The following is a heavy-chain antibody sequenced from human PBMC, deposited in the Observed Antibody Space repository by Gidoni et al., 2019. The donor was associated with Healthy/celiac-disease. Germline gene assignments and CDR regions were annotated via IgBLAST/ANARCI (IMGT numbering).Heavy chain of an antibody. J-gene: IGHJ4*02. CDR1: GVSLSRGGYY. CDR2: IYYSGST. V-gene: IGHV4-31*03. Sequence: QVQLQESGPGLVKPSQTLSLTCTVSGVSLSRGGYYWSWIRQHPGKGLEWIGYIYYSGSTYYNPSLKSRVTISVDTSKNQFSLKLSSVTAADTAVYYCARGGYCSSTSCYPFDYWGQGTLVTVSS. D-gene: IGHD2-2*01. CDR3: ARGGYCSSTSCYPFDY.